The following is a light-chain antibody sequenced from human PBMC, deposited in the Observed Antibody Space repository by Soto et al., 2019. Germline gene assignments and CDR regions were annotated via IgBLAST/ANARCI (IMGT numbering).Light chain of an antibody. J-gene: IGKJ2*01. CDR3: QQSRNTPPT. CDR1: QSMSNY. CDR2: AAS. Sequence: DIQMTQSPSSLSASVGDRVTITCRASQSMSNYLNWYQHKPGKAPKVLIYAASTLQSGVPSRFSGRGSGTDFSLIISSLQPEDFATHHVQQSRNTPPTFGRGANREI. V-gene: IGKV1-39*01.